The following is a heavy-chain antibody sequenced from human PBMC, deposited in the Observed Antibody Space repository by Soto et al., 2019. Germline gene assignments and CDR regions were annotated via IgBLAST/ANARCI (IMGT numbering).Heavy chain of an antibody. V-gene: IGHV4-30-4*01. J-gene: IGHJ4*02. Sequence: SETLSLTCTVSGGSISSGDYYWSWIRQPPGKGLEWIGYIYYSGSTYYNPSLKSRVTISVGTSKNQFSLKLSSVTAADTAVYYCARGGHSYGYASDYWGQGTLVTVSS. D-gene: IGHD5-18*01. CDR1: GGSISSGDYY. CDR3: ARGGHSYGYASDY. CDR2: IYYSGST.